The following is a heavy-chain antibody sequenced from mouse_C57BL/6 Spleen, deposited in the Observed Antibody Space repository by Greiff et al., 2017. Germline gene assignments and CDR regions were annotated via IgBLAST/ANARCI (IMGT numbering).Heavy chain of an antibody. J-gene: IGHJ1*03. Sequence: EVNVVESGGGLVKPGGSLKLSCAASGFTFSSYAMSWVRQTPEKRLEWVATISDGGSYTYYPDNVKGRFTISRDNAKNNLYLQMSHLKSEDTAMYYCARDVVLRYFDVWGTGTTVTVSS. CDR1: GFTFSSYA. D-gene: IGHD1-1*01. V-gene: IGHV5-4*01. CDR3: ARDVVLRYFDV. CDR2: ISDGGSYT.